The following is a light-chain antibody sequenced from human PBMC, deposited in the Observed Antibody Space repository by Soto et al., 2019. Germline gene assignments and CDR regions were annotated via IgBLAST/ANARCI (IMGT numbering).Light chain of an antibody. CDR3: LRYGDSPPAYT. J-gene: IGKJ2*01. CDR2: GAS. CDR1: QRVSSRN. Sequence: EIVLTQSPGTLSLSPGERATLSCRASQRVSSRNLAWYRQKPGQAPSLLIYGASNRATGIPDRFSGSGSGTDFTLTISRLEPEDFAVYYCLRYGDSPPAYTFGQGTKLAIK. V-gene: IGKV3-20*01.